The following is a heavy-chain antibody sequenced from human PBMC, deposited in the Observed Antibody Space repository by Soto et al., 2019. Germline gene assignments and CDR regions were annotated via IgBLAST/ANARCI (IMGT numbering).Heavy chain of an antibody. V-gene: IGHV6-1*01. CDR1: GDSVSTNSAT. D-gene: IGHD6-13*01. CDR3: ASKSREKQQLVPSRMAFDI. CDR2: TYYRSKWYN. J-gene: IGHJ3*02. Sequence: PSQTLSLTCAISGDSVSTNSATWDWIRQSPSRGLEWLGRTYYRSKWYNDYAVSVKSRITINPDTSKNQFSLQLNSVTPEDTAFYYFASKSREKQQLVPSRMAFDIWGQGTMVTVSS.